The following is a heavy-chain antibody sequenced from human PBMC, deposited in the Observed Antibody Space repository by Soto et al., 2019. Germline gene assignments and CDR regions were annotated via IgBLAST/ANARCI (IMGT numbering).Heavy chain of an antibody. CDR1: GFTFSNYA. CDR3: TKGSRGYCGGGSCPPKPYFDY. J-gene: IGHJ4*02. V-gene: IGHV3-23*01. Sequence: VQLLESGGGLVQPGGSLRLSCAASGFTFSNYAMSWVRQAPGMGLEWVSTISGSSGSTDYADSVKGRFTISRDNSKNTLYLQMNSLRAEDTAVYYCTKGSRGYCGGGSCPPKPYFDYWGQGTLVTVSS. D-gene: IGHD2-15*01. CDR2: ISGSSGST.